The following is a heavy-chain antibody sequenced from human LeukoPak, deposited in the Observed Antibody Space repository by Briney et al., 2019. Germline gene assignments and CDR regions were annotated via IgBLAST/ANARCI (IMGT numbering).Heavy chain of an antibody. CDR2: IYTSGST. CDR1: GGSISSGSYY. D-gene: IGHD6-13*01. CDR3: ASNPRRQQLPRY. V-gene: IGHV4-61*02. Sequence: SQTLSLTCTVSGGSISSGSYYWSWIRQPAGKGLEWIGRIYTSGSTNYNPSLKSRVTISVDTSKNQFSLKLSSVTAADTAVYYCASNPRRQQLPRYWGQGTLVTVSS. J-gene: IGHJ4*02.